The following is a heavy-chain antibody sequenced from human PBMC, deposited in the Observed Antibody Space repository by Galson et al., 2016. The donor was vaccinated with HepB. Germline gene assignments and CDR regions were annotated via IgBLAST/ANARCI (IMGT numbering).Heavy chain of an antibody. CDR1: GFTFNNFG. CDR2: ISRSITTT. D-gene: IGHD3-10*01. J-gene: IGHJ4*01. CDR3: VRGSYGSGAYYITPFDY. V-gene: IGHV3-48*04. Sequence: SLRLSCAASGFTFNNFGMNWVRQAPGKGLEWVSYISRSITTTYYADSVQGRFIISSDNAKNSLHLQMNALTPEDTAVYYCVRGSYGSGAYYITPFDYWGQGTLVTVSS.